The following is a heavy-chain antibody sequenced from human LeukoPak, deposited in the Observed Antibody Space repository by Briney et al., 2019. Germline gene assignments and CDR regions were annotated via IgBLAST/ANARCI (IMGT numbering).Heavy chain of an antibody. CDR2: IYPDDSHT. CDR1: GYIFNNYW. Sequence: AGESLKISCEASGYIFNNYWIGWVRQIPGKGLEWMGIIYPDDSHTKYSPSFQGQVTISAATSISTAFLQLSCLKASDNAMYYCASATGSYSYFDYWGQGTLVTVSS. D-gene: IGHD1-26*01. CDR3: ASATGSYSYFDY. V-gene: IGHV5-51*01. J-gene: IGHJ4*02.